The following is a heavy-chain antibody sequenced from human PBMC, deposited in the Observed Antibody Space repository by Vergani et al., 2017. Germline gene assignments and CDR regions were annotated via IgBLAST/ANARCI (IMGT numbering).Heavy chain of an antibody. D-gene: IGHD1-1*01. J-gene: IGHJ4*02. Sequence: EVQLVQSGAEVKKPGESLKISCRGVGYRFSSSWIGWVRQRPGKGLEWLGNIFPDESDTRYSPSFQGQVTVSADKSISTVYLQWNSLKASDTAMYYCASRRTIKREFDIWGQGTQVTVSS. CDR2: IFPDESDT. CDR1: GYRFSSSW. CDR3: ASRRTIKREFDI. V-gene: IGHV5-51*01.